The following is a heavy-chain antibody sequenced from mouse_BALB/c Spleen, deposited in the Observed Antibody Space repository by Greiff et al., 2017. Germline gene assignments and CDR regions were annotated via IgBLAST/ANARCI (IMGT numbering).Heavy chain of an antibody. V-gene: IGHV3-6*02. Sequence: ESGPGLVKPSQSLSLTCSVTGYSITSGYYWNWIRQFPGNKLEWMGYISYDGSNNYNPSLKNRISITRDTSKNQFFLKLNSVTTEDTATYYCARGEVRRGNFDYWGQGTTLTVSS. CDR1: GYSITSGYY. CDR3: ARGEVRRGNFDY. CDR2: ISYDGSN. J-gene: IGHJ2*01. D-gene: IGHD2-14*01.